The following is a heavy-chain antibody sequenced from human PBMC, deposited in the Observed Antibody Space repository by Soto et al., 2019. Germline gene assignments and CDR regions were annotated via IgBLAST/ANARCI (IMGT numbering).Heavy chain of an antibody. J-gene: IGHJ4*02. CDR2: IIPIFGTA. CDR1: GGTFSSYA. V-gene: IGHV1-69*13. Sequence: SVKVSCKASGGTFSSYAISCVRQAPGQGLEWMGGIIPIFGTANYAQKFQGRVTITADESTSTAYMELSSLRSEDTAVYYCASSRQSLGFPLGSLYYFDYWGQGTLVTVSS. CDR3: ASSRQSLGFPLGSLYYFDY. D-gene: IGHD1-1*01.